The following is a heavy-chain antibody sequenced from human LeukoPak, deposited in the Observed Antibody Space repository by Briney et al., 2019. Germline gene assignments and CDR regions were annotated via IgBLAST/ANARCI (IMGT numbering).Heavy chain of an antibody. CDR2: ISAYNGNA. J-gene: IGHJ6*02. V-gene: IGHV1-18*01. CDR3: ARANYNSGMDV. CDR1: GYTFTSYF. Sequence: ASGKVSCKADGYTFTSYFISWVRQAPGQGLEWMGWISAYNGNANYAQKFMGRVTMTTYTATSTAYMEPRSLRSDDTAVFYCARANYNSGMDVWGQGTTVTVSS.